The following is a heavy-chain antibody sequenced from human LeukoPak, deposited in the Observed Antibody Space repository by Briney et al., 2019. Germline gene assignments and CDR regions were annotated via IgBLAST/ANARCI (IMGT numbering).Heavy chain of an antibody. Sequence: SETLSLTCSISGYSISSGYFWGWIRQPPGKGLEWIGNIHHDGITYYNPSLKSRVTISLDPSKNQFSLKLTSVAAADTAVYYCARDQGYGDYDYWGQGTLVTVSS. CDR3: ARDQGYGDYDY. V-gene: IGHV4-38-2*02. CDR1: GYSISSGYF. D-gene: IGHD4-17*01. CDR2: IHHDGIT. J-gene: IGHJ4*02.